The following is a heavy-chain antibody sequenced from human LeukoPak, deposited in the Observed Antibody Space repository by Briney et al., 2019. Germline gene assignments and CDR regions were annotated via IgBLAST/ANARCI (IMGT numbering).Heavy chain of an antibody. D-gene: IGHD2-2*02. Sequence: SETLSLTCAVYGGSFSGYYWSWIRQLPGKGLEWIGEINHSGSTNYNPSLKSRVTISVDTSKNQFSLKLSSVTAADTAVYYCASKTPTLYCSSTSCYTYYFDYWGQGTLVTVSS. J-gene: IGHJ4*02. CDR3: ASKTPTLYCSSTSCYTYYFDY. V-gene: IGHV4-34*01. CDR1: GGSFSGYY. CDR2: INHSGST.